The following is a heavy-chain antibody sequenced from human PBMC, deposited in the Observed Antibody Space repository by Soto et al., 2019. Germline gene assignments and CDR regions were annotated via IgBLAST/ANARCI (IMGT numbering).Heavy chain of an antibody. Sequence: SGFTFSSYGMHWVRQAPGKGLEWVAVIWYDGSNKYYADSVKGRFTISRDNSKNTLYLQMNSLRAEDTAVYYCARDLNWFDPWGQGTLVTVSS. CDR1: GFTFSSYG. V-gene: IGHV3-33*01. J-gene: IGHJ5*02. CDR3: ARDLNWFDP. CDR2: IWYDGSNK.